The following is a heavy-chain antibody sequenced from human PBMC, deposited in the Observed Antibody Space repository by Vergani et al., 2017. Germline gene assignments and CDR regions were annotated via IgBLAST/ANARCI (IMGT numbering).Heavy chain of an antibody. Sequence: QVQLVQSGAEVKKPGSSVKVSCKASGGTFSSYAISWVRQAPGQGLEWMGGIIPIFGTANYAQKFQGRFTITADESTSTAYMELSSLRSEDTAVYYCARSAIGSGYGYYYYMDVWGKGTTVTVSS. CDR1: GGTFSSYA. CDR3: ARSAIGSGYGYYYYMDV. CDR2: IIPIFGTA. J-gene: IGHJ6*03. V-gene: IGHV1-69*01. D-gene: IGHD5-12*01.